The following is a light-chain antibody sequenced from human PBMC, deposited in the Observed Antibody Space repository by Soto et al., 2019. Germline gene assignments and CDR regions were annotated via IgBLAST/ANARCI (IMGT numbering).Light chain of an antibody. Sequence: QSALTQPPSASGTPGQGVTISCSGSSSNIGSNYVYWYQQPPGTAPKLLIYRNNRRPSGVPDRFSGSKSGTSASLAISGLRSEDEADYYCAAWDHSLSGPYVFGTGTKVTVL. V-gene: IGLV1-47*01. CDR1: SSNIGSNY. CDR3: AAWDHSLSGPYV. J-gene: IGLJ1*01. CDR2: RNN.